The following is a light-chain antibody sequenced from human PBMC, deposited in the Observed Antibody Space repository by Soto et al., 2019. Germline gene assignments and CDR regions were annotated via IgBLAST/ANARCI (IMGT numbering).Light chain of an antibody. J-gene: IGLJ1*01. CDR3: QVSYRSSDHLYV. V-gene: IGLV3-21*04. CDR1: NIGSKS. Sequence: SYELTQPPSVSVAPGKTARITCGGNNIGSKSVHWYQQKPGQAPVLVIYYDSDRPSGIPERSSGSNSGNTATLPISTVEAGDEADYYCQVSYRSSDHLYVFGTGTKLTVL. CDR2: YDS.